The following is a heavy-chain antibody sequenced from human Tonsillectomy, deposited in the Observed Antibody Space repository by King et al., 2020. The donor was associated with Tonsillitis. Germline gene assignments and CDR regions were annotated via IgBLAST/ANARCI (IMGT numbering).Heavy chain of an antibody. Sequence: AMSWVRQAPGKGLDWVSAISGSGGSTYYAASLKGLFTISRDNSKNTLYLQMNSLRAEDTAVYYCAKRAGCDIVVVPAADFYWGQGTLVNVSS. CDR1: A. CDR2: ISGSGGST. V-gene: IGHV3-23*01. J-gene: IGHJ4*02. D-gene: IGHD2-2*01. CDR3: AKRAGCDIVVVPAADFY.